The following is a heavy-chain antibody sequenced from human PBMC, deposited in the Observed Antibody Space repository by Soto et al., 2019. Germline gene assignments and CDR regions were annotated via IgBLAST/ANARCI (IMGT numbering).Heavy chain of an antibody. D-gene: IGHD3-10*01. CDR3: ARQGFGPLHGLVDV. CDR2: VHHSWGS. Sequence: QVQLQESGPGLVKPSETLSLSCTVSGGSISSYYWSWFRQSPGKRMEWIGYVHHSWGSSYNPSLHSPVAISLDTSKSQFSLKVTSVTATDTAVYSCARQGFGPLHGLVDVWGQGTTVTVSS. J-gene: IGHJ6*02. CDR1: GGSISSYY. V-gene: IGHV4-59*08.